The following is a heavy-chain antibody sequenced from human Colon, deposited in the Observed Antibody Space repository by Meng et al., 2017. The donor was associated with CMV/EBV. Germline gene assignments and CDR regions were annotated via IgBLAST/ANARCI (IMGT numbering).Heavy chain of an antibody. V-gene: IGHV3-74*01. D-gene: IGHD3-16*01. CDR3: VAYNWHATDY. Sequence: GESLKISCVASGFSFTDCYMYWVRQVPEKGLVWVSRIKTDGTGAVYADSVRGRFTISRDNAKNTSYLQMNSLRAEDAAMYYCVAYNWHATDYWGQGTLVTVSS. CDR2: IKTDGTGA. CDR1: GFSFTDCY. J-gene: IGHJ4*02.